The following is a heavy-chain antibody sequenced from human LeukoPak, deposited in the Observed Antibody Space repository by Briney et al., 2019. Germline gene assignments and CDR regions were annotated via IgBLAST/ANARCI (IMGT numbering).Heavy chain of an antibody. CDR1: GGSISSYY. D-gene: IGHD6-19*01. Sequence: SETLSLTRTVSGGSISSYYWSWLRQPPGKGLEWIGYIYYSGSTNYNPSLTSRVTISVDTSKNQFSLKLSSVTAADTAVYYCARGRGFGGGSSGWYNNWFDPWGQGTLVTVSS. CDR2: IYYSGST. J-gene: IGHJ5*02. V-gene: IGHV4-59*01. CDR3: ARGRGFGGGSSGWYNNWFDP.